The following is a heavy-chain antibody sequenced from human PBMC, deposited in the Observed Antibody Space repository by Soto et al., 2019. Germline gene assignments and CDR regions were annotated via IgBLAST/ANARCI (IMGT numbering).Heavy chain of an antibody. J-gene: IGHJ4*02. Sequence: EVQLLESGGGLAQPGGSLRLSCAASGFAFSSYAMTWVRQAPGKGLEWVSAIGDRGSSTKYADSVKGRFTISRDNSKNTLDLQMNSLRAGDTAVYYCARDWSCDYWGQGTLVTVSS. V-gene: IGHV3-23*01. CDR1: GFAFSSYA. CDR2: IGDRGSST. CDR3: ARDWSCDY.